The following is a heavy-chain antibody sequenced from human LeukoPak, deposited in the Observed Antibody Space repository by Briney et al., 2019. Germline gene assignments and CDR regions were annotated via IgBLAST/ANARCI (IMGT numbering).Heavy chain of an antibody. D-gene: IGHD6-13*01. J-gene: IGHJ4*02. Sequence: GGSLRLSCAASGFTFSSYAMHWVRQAPGKGLEWVAVISYDGSNKYYADPVKGRFTISRDNSKNTLYLQMNSLRAEDTAVFYCARDLIAAVDYWGQGTLVTVSS. CDR3: ARDLIAAVDY. V-gene: IGHV3-30-3*01. CDR1: GFTFSSYA. CDR2: ISYDGSNK.